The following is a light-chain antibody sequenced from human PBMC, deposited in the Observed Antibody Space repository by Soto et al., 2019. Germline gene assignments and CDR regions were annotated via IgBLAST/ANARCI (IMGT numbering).Light chain of an antibody. CDR3: LLARV. CDR2: DTS. CDR1: TGSVTSGHY. V-gene: IGLV7-46*01. Sequence: QAVVTQEPSLTVSPGGTVTLTCGSSTGSVTSGHYPYWFQQKPGQAPRTLIYDTSIKHSWTPARFSGSLLGGKAALTLSGAQPEDEAEYYGLLARVFGGGTKLTVL. J-gene: IGLJ3*02.